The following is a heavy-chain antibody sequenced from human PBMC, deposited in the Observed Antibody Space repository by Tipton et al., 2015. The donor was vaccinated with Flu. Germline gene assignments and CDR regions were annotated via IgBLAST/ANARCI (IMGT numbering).Heavy chain of an antibody. D-gene: IGHD5-12*01. J-gene: IGHJ3*02. V-gene: IGHV4-59*12. Sequence: TLSLTCSLSGGSISDYYYTWIRQPPGKGLEWIGSIFYTGSTDYSPSLKSRVTISLDTSKNQFSLELTSMTAADTALYYCARDLRGYSGYMGSDAFDMWGQGIMVTVSS. CDR1: GGSISDYY. CDR3: ARDLRGYSGYMGSDAFDM. CDR2: IFYTGST.